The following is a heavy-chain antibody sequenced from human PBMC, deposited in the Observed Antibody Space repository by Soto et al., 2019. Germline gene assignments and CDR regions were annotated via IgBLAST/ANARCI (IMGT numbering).Heavy chain of an antibody. CDR2: ISGSGGST. CDR3: AKRRVGWYFDL. Sequence: EVQLLESGGGLVQPGGSLRLSCAASGFTFSSYAMNWVRQAPGKGLEWVSVISGSGGSTYYADAVKGRFTISRDSAKNTRYMQMNSLRAEDTAVYYCAKRRVGWYFDLWGRGTLVTVSS. D-gene: IGHD1-26*01. CDR1: GFTFSSYA. V-gene: IGHV3-23*01. J-gene: IGHJ2*01.